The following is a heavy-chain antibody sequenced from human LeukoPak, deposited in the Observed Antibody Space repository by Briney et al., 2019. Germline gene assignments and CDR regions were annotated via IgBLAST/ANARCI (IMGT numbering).Heavy chain of an antibody. CDR2: ISDSGGTT. CDR1: GFMFSSYG. J-gene: IGHJ4*02. Sequence: GGSLRLSCAASGFMFSSYGMSWVRQAPGKGLEWVSGISDSGGTTYYVDSVKGRFTISRDNSKNTLYLQINSLRAEDMALYYCAKSSDGSTSFDQWGQGTLVTVSS. V-gene: IGHV3-23*01. CDR3: AKSSDGSTSFDQ. D-gene: IGHD2-2*01.